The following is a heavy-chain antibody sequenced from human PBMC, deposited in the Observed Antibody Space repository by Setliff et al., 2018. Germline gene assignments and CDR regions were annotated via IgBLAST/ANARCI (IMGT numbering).Heavy chain of an antibody. J-gene: IGHJ4*02. CDR2: ISSSGSTI. Sequence: PGGSLRLSCAASGFTFSTYEMNWVRQAPGKGLEWVSYISSSGSTIYYVDSVKGRFIISRDNAKNSLYLQMNSLRAEDTAVYYCARYSSGWFFDYWGQGTPVTVSS. V-gene: IGHV3-48*03. CDR3: ARYSSGWFFDY. D-gene: IGHD6-19*01. CDR1: GFTFSTYE.